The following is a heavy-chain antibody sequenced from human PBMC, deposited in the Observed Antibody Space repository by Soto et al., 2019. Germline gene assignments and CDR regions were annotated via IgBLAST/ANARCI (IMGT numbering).Heavy chain of an antibody. D-gene: IGHD3-3*01. V-gene: IGHV3-30*18. J-gene: IGHJ6*02. CDR2: ISYDGSNK. CDR1: GFTFSGYG. Sequence: GXLRLSCAASGFTFSGYGIHWVRQSPGKGLEWVAVISYDGSNKYYADSVKGRFTISRDNSKNTLYLQMNSLRAEDTAVYYCANLRTYYDFWSGPSMDVCGQRTTVTVSS. CDR3: ANLRTYYDFWSGPSMDV.